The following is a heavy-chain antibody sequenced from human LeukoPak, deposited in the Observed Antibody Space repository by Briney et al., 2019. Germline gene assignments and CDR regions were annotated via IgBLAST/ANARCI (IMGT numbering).Heavy chain of an antibody. CDR2: ISAYNGNT. V-gene: IGHV1-18*01. J-gene: IGHJ4*02. D-gene: IGHD1-7*01. CDR1: GYAFINYA. Sequence: ASVKVSCKASGYAFINYAINWVRQAPGQGLEWMGWISAYNGNTNYAQKLQGRVTLTTDTSTSTAYMELRSLRSDDTAVYYCARNPINKLQLHDYWGQGTLVTVSS. CDR3: ARNPINKLQLHDY.